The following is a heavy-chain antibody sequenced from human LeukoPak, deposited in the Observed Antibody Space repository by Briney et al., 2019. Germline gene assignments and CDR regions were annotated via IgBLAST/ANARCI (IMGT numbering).Heavy chain of an antibody. CDR1: GYTFTGYY. D-gene: IGHD4-17*01. Sequence: ASVKVSCKASGYTFTGYYMHWVRQAPRQRLEWMGWINAGNGNTKYSQKFQGRVTITRDTSASTAYMELSSLRSEDTAVYYCARDSTYGDYDWGQGTLVTVSS. J-gene: IGHJ4*02. V-gene: IGHV1-3*01. CDR2: INAGNGNT. CDR3: ARDSTYGDYD.